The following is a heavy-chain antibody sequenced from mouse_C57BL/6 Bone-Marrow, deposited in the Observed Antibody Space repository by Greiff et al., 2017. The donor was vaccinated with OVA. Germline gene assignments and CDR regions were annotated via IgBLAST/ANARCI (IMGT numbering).Heavy chain of an antibody. D-gene: IGHD1-1*01. J-gene: IGHJ4*01. Sequence: EVQRVESGAELVRPGSSVKMSCKTSGYTFTSYCINWVKQRPGQGLEWIGYIYIGNGYTEYNEKFKGKATLTSDTSSSTAYMQLSSLTSEDSAIYFCARSSYYYGSSPYAMDYWGQGTSVTVSS. V-gene: IGHV1-58*01. CDR1: GYTFTSYC. CDR3: ARSSYYYGSSPYAMDY. CDR2: IYIGNGYT.